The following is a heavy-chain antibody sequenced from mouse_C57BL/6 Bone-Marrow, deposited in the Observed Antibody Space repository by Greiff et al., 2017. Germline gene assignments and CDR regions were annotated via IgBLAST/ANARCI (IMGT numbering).Heavy chain of an antibody. Sequence: QVQLQQPGPDLVKPGASVKLSCKASGYTFTSYWMHWVKQRPGQGLEWIGNINPSNGGTNYNEKFKSKATLTVDKSSSTAYMQLSSLTSEDSAVYYCAGYYSNYVAWFAYWGQGTLVTVSA. D-gene: IGHD2-5*01. CDR1: GYTFTSYW. V-gene: IGHV1-53*01. CDR3: AGYYSNYVAWFAY. J-gene: IGHJ3*01. CDR2: INPSNGGT.